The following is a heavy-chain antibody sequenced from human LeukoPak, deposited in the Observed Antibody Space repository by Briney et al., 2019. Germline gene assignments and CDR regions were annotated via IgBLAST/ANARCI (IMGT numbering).Heavy chain of an antibody. J-gene: IGHJ4*02. Sequence: SETLSLTCTVSGGSINSNSYYWGWIRQPPRKGLEWIANIYYSGSTSYNPSLRSRVTISVDTSKNQFSLRLTSVTAADTAVYYCARADNLFDSSGYYWTVWGQGTLVTVSS. CDR2: IYYSGST. V-gene: IGHV4-39*07. D-gene: IGHD3-22*01. CDR1: GGSINSNSYY. CDR3: ARADNLFDSSGYYWTV.